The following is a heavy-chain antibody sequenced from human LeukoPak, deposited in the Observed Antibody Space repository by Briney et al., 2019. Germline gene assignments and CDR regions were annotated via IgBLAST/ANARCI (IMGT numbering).Heavy chain of an antibody. J-gene: IGHJ6*02. CDR1: GGSISSYY. CDR3: ARQLPLTHYYYYGMDV. D-gene: IGHD1-14*01. Sequence: ASETLSLTCTVSGGSISSYYWSWIRQPPGKGLERIGYIYYSGSTNYNPSLKSRVTISVDTSKNQFSLKLSSVTAADTAVYYCARQLPLTHYYYYGMDVWGQGTTVTVSS. V-gene: IGHV4-59*08. CDR2: IYYSGST.